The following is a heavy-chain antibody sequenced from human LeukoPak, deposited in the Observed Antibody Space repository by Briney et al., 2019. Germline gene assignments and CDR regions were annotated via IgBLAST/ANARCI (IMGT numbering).Heavy chain of an antibody. Sequence: GGSLRLSCAASGFTFSDYGMHWVRQAPGKGLEWVALISFDGSNQYYADSVKGRFTISRDNSKNTLYLQMSSLRAEDTAVYYCAKPPEVGATVAYFDYWGQGTLVTVSS. CDR3: AKPPEVGATVAYFDY. D-gene: IGHD1-26*01. CDR1: GFTFSDYG. V-gene: IGHV3-30*18. CDR2: ISFDGSNQ. J-gene: IGHJ4*02.